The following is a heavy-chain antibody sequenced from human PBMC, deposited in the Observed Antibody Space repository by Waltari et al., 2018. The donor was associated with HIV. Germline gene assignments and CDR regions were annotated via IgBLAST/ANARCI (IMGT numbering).Heavy chain of an antibody. J-gene: IGHJ6*02. CDR1: GFNVTPFF. CDR2: RSYDGHNK. CDR3: AKDLVTRGFFYFYGMHV. Sequence: QGQSEYSGGGVVQLERSLLLTSGASGFNVTPFFIFGVRQAPGKGLEWVAVRSYDGHNKKYSDSVKGRFTISRDNSNSTLFLQMSSLRPDDTAVYYCAKDLVTRGFFYFYGMHVWGQGTTVTVSS. D-gene: IGHD3-10*01. V-gene: IGHV3-30*18.